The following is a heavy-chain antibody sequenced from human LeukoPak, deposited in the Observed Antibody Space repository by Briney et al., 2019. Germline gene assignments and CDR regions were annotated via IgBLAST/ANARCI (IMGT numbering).Heavy chain of an antibody. CDR3: ARVLSGSYCDY. D-gene: IGHD1-26*01. CDR1: GDSINSLDL. J-gene: IGHJ4*02. CDR2: MYLSGTT. V-gene: IGHV4-4*02. Sequence: SETLSLTCTVSGDSINSLDLWSWVRQPPGQGLEWNGEMYLSGTTHSNPSVKSRVTISIDKSKNQFFLKLSSVTAADTAVYYCARVLSGSYCDYWGQGTLVTVSS.